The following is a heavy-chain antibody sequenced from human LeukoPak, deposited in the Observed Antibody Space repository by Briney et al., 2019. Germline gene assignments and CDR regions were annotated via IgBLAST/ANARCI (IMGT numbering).Heavy chain of an antibody. CDR2: IYPGDSDT. D-gene: IGHD2-2*01. V-gene: IGHV5-51*01. CDR3: ASPPTRECSSISCPLSF. CDR1: GSRFTSYW. J-gene: IGHJ4*02. Sequence: GEPLQISCKGSGSRFTSYWIAWVRQMPGKGLEWMGIIYPGDSDTRYSPSFQGQVTISVDKSVSAAYLQWSSLKASDTAMYYCASPPTRECSSISCPLSFWGQGTLVTVSS.